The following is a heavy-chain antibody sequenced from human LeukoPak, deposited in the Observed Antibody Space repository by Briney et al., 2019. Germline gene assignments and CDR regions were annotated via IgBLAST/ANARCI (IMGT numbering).Heavy chain of an antibody. CDR3: ARRDVGFSYGMDV. CDR1: GYTFTSYW. Sequence: GESLKISCKGSGYTFTSYWISWVRQMPGKGLEWMGRIDPSDSYTNCSPSFKGHVTISADKSISTAYLQWSSLKASDTAIYYCARRDVGFSYGMDVWGQGTTVTVSS. CDR2: IDPSDSYT. J-gene: IGHJ6*02. D-gene: IGHD2-15*01. V-gene: IGHV5-10-1*01.